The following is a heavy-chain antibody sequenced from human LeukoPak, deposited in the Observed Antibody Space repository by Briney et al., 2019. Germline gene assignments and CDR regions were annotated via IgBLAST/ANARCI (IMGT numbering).Heavy chain of an antibody. CDR3: ARSGDRFYYYGMDV. Sequence: SETLSLTCAVYGGSFNTYYWSWIRQPPGKGLEWIGEINHSGSTNYNPSLKSRVTKSVDTSKNQFSLKLSSVTAADTAVYYCARSGDRFYYYGMDVWGQGTTVTVSS. D-gene: IGHD4-17*01. V-gene: IGHV4-34*01. J-gene: IGHJ6*02. CDR2: INHSGST. CDR1: GGSFNTYY.